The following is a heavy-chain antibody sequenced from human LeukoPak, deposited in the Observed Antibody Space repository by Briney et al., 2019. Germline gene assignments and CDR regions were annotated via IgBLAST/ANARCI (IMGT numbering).Heavy chain of an antibody. CDR3: ARDWWGLTQNHDAFDI. CDR2: IYYSGST. V-gene: IGHV4-59*01. D-gene: IGHD2-21*01. CDR1: GGSISSYY. Sequence: SETLSLTCTVSGGSISSYYWSWIRRPPGKGLEWIGYIYYSGSTNYNPSLKSRVTISVDTSKNQFSLKLSSVTAADTAVYYCARDWWGLTQNHDAFDIWGQGTVVTVPS. J-gene: IGHJ3*02.